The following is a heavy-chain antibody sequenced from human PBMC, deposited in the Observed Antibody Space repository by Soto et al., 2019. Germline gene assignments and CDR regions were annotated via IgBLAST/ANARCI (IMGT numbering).Heavy chain of an antibody. V-gene: IGHV3-30*18. CDR2: ISYDGSNK. CDR1: GFTFSSYG. Sequence: QVQLVESGGGVVQPGRSLRLSCAASGFTFSSYGMHWVRQAPGKGLEWVAVISYDGSNKYYADSVKGRFTISRDNSKNTLYLQMNSLRAEDTAVYYCAKEAEGRFLEWLSKFDYWGQGTLVTVSS. J-gene: IGHJ4*02. D-gene: IGHD3-3*01. CDR3: AKEAEGRFLEWLSKFDY.